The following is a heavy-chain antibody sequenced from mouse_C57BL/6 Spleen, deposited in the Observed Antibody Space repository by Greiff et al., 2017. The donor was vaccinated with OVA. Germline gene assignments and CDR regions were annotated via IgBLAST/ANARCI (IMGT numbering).Heavy chain of an antibody. CDR3: ARLPDGYYSYWYFDV. CDR2: IYPSDSET. CDR1: GYTFTSYW. Sequence: QVQLQQPGAELVRPGSSVKLSCKASGYTFTSYWMDWVKQRPGQGLEWIGNIYPSDSETHYNQKFKDKATLTVDKSSSTAYMQLSSLTSEDSAVYYCARLPDGYYSYWYFDVWGTGTTVTVSS. D-gene: IGHD2-3*01. V-gene: IGHV1-61*01. J-gene: IGHJ1*03.